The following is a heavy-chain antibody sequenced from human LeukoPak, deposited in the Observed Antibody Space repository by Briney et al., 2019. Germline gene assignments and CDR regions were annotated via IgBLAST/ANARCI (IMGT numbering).Heavy chain of an antibody. D-gene: IGHD5-12*01. CDR3: AREELYSGYEAYYYYGMDV. Sequence: PGGSLRLSCAASGFTFSSYGMHWVRQAPGKGLEWVAVIWYDGSNKYYADSVKGRFTISRDNSKNTLYLQMNSLRAEDTAVYYCAREELYSGYEAYYYYGMDVWGQGTTVTVSS. CDR2: IWYDGSNK. J-gene: IGHJ6*02. CDR1: GFTFSSYG. V-gene: IGHV3-33*01.